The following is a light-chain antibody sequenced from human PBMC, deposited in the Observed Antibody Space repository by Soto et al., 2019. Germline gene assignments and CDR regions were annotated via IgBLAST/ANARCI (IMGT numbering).Light chain of an antibody. CDR3: QRYNSWPYT. CDR1: QHVSSN. V-gene: IGKV3-15*01. Sequence: EIVMTQSPVTLSVSPGGSATLSCRASQHVSSNFAWYRQKPGQAPTLLIYRASTRATGIPARFSGSGSGTEFPLTISSLQYDVFAVYCRQRYNSWPYTFGQGTKVEIK. CDR2: RAS. J-gene: IGKJ2*01.